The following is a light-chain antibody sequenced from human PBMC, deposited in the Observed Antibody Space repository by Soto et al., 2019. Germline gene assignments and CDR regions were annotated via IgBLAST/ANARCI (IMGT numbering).Light chain of an antibody. CDR1: QSISIW. CDR3: QQYNSFPLT. J-gene: IGKJ4*01. Sequence: DIQVTQSPSTLSASVGDRVTITCRASQSISIWLAWYQQKPGKAPNLLIYKASSLESGVPSRFSGSGSGTEFALTISSLQPDDFATYYCQQYNSFPLTCGGGTKVEIK. CDR2: KAS. V-gene: IGKV1-5*03.